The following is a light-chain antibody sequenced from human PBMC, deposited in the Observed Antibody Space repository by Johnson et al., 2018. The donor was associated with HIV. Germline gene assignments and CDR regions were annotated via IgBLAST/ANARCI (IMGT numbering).Light chain of an antibody. CDR1: SSNIGNNY. CDR3: GTWDSSLSLFV. J-gene: IGLJ1*01. V-gene: IGLV1-51*01. CDR2: DNN. Sequence: QSVLTQPPSVSAAPGQTVTISCSGSSSNIGNNYVSWYQQLPGTAPKLLIYDNNKRPSGIPDRFSGSKSGTSATLGITGLQTGDEAGYYCGTWDSSLSLFVFGTGTKVTVL.